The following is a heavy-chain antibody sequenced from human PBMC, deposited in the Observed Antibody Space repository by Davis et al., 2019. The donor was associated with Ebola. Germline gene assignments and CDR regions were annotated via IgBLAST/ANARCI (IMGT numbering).Heavy chain of an antibody. CDR3: VKGIAAAGTYY. CDR2: IKQDGSEK. CDR1: GFTFSSYW. Sequence: GESLKISCAASGFTFSSYWMSWVRQAPGKGLEWVANIKQDGSEKYYVDSVKGRFTISRDNSKNTLYLQMSSLRAEDTAVYYCVKGIAAAGTYYWGQGTQVIVSS. J-gene: IGHJ4*02. V-gene: IGHV3-7*01. D-gene: IGHD6-13*01.